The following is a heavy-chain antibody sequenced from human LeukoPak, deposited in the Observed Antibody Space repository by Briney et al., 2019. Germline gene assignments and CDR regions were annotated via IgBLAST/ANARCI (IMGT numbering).Heavy chain of an antibody. D-gene: IGHD1-7*01. Sequence: GGSLRLSCAASGFTFDDYAMHWVRQAPGKGLEWVSAIGRSGRSTYYADSVKGRFTISRDNSKNTLFLQMNSLRADDTALYYCAKDALNGNSIYDPFDIWGQGTMVTVSS. V-gene: IGHV3-23*01. CDR2: IGRSGRST. J-gene: IGHJ3*02. CDR1: GFTFDDYA. CDR3: AKDALNGNSIYDPFDI.